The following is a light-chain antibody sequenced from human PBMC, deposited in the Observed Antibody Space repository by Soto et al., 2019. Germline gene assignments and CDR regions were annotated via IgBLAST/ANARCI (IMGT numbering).Light chain of an antibody. J-gene: IGKJ5*01. Sequence: DIQMTQSPSSVSASVGDRVTITCRASQDISSWLAWYQQKPGKAPKLLIYAASSLQSGVPSRFSGSGAGTDFTLTISSLQPEDFATYHCQQANSFPITLGEGKRLEIK. CDR1: QDISSW. V-gene: IGKV1-12*01. CDR2: AAS. CDR3: QQANSFPIT.